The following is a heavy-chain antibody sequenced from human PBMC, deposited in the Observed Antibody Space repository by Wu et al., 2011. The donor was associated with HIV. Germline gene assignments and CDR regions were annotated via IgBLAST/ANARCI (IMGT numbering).Heavy chain of an antibody. D-gene: IGHD3-22*01. J-gene: IGHJ3*02. V-gene: IGHV1-69*01. CDR1: GGTFSSYA. CDR2: IIPIFGTA. CDR3: ANCIVGSSGYYHDAFDI. Sequence: QVQLVQSGAEVKKPGSSVKVSCKASGGTFSSYAISWVRQAPGQGLEWMGGIIPIFGTANYAQKFQGRVTITADESTSTAYMELSSLRSEDTAVYYCANCIVGSSGYYHDAFDIWAKGQWSPSLQ.